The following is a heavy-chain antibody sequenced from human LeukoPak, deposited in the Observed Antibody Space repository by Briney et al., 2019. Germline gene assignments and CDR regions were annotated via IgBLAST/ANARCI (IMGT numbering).Heavy chain of an antibody. Sequence: PSETLSLTCTVSGGSISSYYWSWIRQPPGKGLEWIGYIYYSGSTNYNPSLKSRVTISVDTSKNQFSLKLSSVTAADTAVYYCARVNRFLEWLSFFDYWGQGTLVTVSS. CDR1: GGSISSYY. D-gene: IGHD3-3*01. V-gene: IGHV4-59*01. CDR3: ARVNRFLEWLSFFDY. CDR2: IYYSGST. J-gene: IGHJ4*02.